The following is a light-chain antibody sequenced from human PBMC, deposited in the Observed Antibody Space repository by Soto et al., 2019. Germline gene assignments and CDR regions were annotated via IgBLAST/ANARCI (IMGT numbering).Light chain of an antibody. J-gene: IGKJ4*01. CDR3: QQSYSLPLS. CDR1: QTISTY. Sequence: DIQMTQSPSSLSASVGDRVSITCRASQTISTYLNWYQQKPGKAPKLLIFAAFSVQSGVPSRFSGGGFGTEFTLTISNLQPEDFATYSCQQSYSLPLSFGGGPTVEIK. CDR2: AAF. V-gene: IGKV1-39*01.